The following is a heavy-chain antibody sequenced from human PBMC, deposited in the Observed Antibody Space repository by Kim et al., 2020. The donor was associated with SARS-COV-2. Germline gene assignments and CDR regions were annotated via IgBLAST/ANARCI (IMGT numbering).Heavy chain of an antibody. CDR2: FIDSCGIT. D-gene: IGHD1-20*01. Sequence: GRSLRLSCAASGFTFRPFPLRCVRPPPFPFPFFFSLFIDSCGITYTADSVKGRFTISRDSSKNTLYLQMNSLRAEGTAVYYCAKGERNNGSFFEDWG. J-gene: IGHJ4*01. CDR1: GFTFRPFP. CDR3: AKGERNNGSFFED. V-gene: IGHV3-23*01.